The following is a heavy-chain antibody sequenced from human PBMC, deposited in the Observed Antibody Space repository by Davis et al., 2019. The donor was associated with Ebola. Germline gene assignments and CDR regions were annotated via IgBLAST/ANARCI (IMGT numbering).Heavy chain of an antibody. V-gene: IGHV4-61*08. D-gene: IGHD6-19*01. Sequence: SETLSLTCAVSGGSISSGGYSWSWIRQPPGKGLEWIGYIYYSGSTNYNPSLKSRVTISVDTSKNQFSLKLSSVTAADTAVYYCAGGYSSGWYDYWGQGTLVTVSS. J-gene: IGHJ4*02. CDR2: IYYSGST. CDR3: AGGYSSGWYDY. CDR1: GGSISSGGYS.